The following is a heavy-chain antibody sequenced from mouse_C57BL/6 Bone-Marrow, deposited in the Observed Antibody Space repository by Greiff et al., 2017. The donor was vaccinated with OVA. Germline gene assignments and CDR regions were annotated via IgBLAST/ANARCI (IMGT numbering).Heavy chain of an antibody. J-gene: IGHJ1*03. CDR3: ARSWITTAPWYFDV. D-gene: IGHD1-2*01. V-gene: IGHV1-58*01. CDR2: IYIGNGYT. Sequence: EVKVVESGAELVRPGSSVKMSCKTSGYTFTSYGINWVKQRPGQGLEWIGYIYIGNGYTEYNEKFKGKATLTSDTSSSTAYMQLSSLTSEDSAIYFCARSWITTAPWYFDVWGTGTTVTVSS. CDR1: GYTFTSYG.